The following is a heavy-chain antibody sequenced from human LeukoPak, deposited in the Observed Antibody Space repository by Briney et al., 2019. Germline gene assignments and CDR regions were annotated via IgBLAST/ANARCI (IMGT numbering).Heavy chain of an antibody. D-gene: IGHD3-3*01. V-gene: IGHV3-7*01. CDR1: GFTFSSYW. J-gene: IGHJ4*02. Sequence: GGSLRLSCAASGFTFSSYWMSWVRQAPGKGLEWVANIKQDGSEKYYVDSVKGRFTISRDNAKNSLHLQMNSLRAEDTAVYYCAREYYDFWSGYRNDFDYWGQGTLVTVSS. CDR3: AREYYDFWSGYRNDFDY. CDR2: IKQDGSEK.